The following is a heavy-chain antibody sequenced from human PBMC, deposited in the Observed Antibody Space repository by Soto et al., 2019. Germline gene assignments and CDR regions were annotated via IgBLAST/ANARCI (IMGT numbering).Heavy chain of an antibody. Sequence: GGSLRLSCAASGFTFSSYAMSWVRQAPRKGLEWVSAISGSGGSTYYADSVKGRFTISRDNSKNTLYLQMNSLRAEDTAVYYCAKDFLTHYYGSGSYYNDYWGQGTLVTVSS. D-gene: IGHD3-10*01. J-gene: IGHJ4*02. CDR1: GFTFSSYA. V-gene: IGHV3-23*01. CDR3: AKDFLTHYYGSGSYYNDY. CDR2: ISGSGGST.